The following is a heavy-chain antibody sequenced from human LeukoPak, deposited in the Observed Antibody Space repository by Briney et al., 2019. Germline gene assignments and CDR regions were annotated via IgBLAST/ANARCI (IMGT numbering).Heavy chain of an antibody. V-gene: IGHV3-23*01. J-gene: IGHJ4*02. D-gene: IGHD3-22*01. CDR1: GFTFSSYA. CDR3: AQHYYDSSGYFY. CDR2: ISGSGGST. Sequence: PGGSLRLSCAGSGFTFSSYAMSWVRQAPGKGLEWVSAISGSGGSTYYADSVKGRFTISRDNSKNTLYLQMNSLRAEDTAVYHCAQHYYDSSGYFYWGQGTLVTVSS.